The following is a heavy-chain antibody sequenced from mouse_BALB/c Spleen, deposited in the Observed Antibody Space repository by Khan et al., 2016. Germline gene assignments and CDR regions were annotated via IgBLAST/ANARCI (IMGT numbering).Heavy chain of an antibody. V-gene: IGHV9-2-1*01. D-gene: IGHD1-1*01. Sequence: QIQLVQSGPELKKPGETVKISCKASGYTFTDYSMHWVKQAPGKGLKWMGWINTETGEPTYADDFKGRFAFSLETSASTAYLQINNLKNEDTATYFCARGSPITTRFAYWGQGTLVTVSA. J-gene: IGHJ3*01. CDR3: ARGSPITTRFAY. CDR2: INTETGEP. CDR1: GYTFTDYS.